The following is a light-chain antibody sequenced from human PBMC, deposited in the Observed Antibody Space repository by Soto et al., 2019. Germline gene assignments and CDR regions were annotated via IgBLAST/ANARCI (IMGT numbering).Light chain of an antibody. CDR1: SSDVGRYNY. CDR2: DVT. V-gene: IGLV2-11*01. J-gene: IGLJ2*01. CDR3: CSYGGSYTSI. Sequence: QSVLTQPRSVSGSPGQSVTISCTGTSSDVGRYNYVSWYKQHPGRAPKLIIYDVTKRPSGVPDRFSGSKSGITASLTISGLQAEDAADYYCCSYGGSYTSIFGGGTKVTVL.